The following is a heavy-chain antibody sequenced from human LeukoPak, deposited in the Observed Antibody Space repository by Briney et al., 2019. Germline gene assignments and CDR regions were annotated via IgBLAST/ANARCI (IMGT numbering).Heavy chain of an antibody. J-gene: IGHJ4*02. CDR2: IYHSGST. D-gene: IGHD1-26*01. CDR1: GGSISSGGYS. Sequence: PSQTLSLTCAVSGGSISSGGYSWSWIRQPPGKGLEWIGYIYHSGSTYYNPSLKSRVTISVDRSKNQFSLKLSSVTAADTAVYYCASELKTWDSGSYQNSEVWGQGTLVTVSS. V-gene: IGHV4-30-2*01. CDR3: ASELKTWDSGSYQNSEV.